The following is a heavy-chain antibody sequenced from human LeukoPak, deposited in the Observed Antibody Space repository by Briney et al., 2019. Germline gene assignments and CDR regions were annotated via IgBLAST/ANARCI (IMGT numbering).Heavy chain of an antibody. J-gene: IGHJ4*02. CDR1: GYTFTDYY. CDR3: ARDFGDSSGYYGFDY. CDR2: INPNIGST. Sequence: ASVKVSCKASGYTFTDYYMHWVRQAPGQGLEWMGWINPNIGSTNYAQKFQGRVTMTRDTSSSTAYMELSRLRSDDTAVYYCARDFGDSSGYYGFDYWGQGTLVTVSS. V-gene: IGHV1-2*02. D-gene: IGHD3-22*01.